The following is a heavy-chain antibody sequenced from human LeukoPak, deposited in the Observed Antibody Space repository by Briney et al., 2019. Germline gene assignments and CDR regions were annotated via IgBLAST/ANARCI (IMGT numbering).Heavy chain of an antibody. CDR3: ARGKYSNGLIDY. V-gene: IGHV1-2*02. J-gene: IGHJ4*02. CDR1: GSTFTGYY. Sequence: ASVKVSCKTSGSTFTGYYLHWVRQAPGQGLEWMGWINPNSGGTNYAQEFQGRVTMTRDTSISTAYMELSRLRSDDTAVYYCARGKYSNGLIDYWGQGTLVTVSS. D-gene: IGHD6-19*01. CDR2: INPNSGGT.